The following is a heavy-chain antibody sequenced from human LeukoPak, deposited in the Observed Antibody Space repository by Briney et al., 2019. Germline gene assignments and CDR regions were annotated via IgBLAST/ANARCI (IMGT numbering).Heavy chain of an antibody. V-gene: IGHV3-21*01. J-gene: IGHJ4*02. CDR1: GFTFSRYS. D-gene: IGHD1-14*01. CDR3: ARDGPNQDFDY. CDR2: IGGSSTSI. Sequence: GGSLRLSCAASGFTFSRYSMNWVRQAPGKGLEWVSSIGGSSTSIYYADSVRGRFTISRDNAKNSLYLHMNSLRAEDTAVYYCARDGPNQDFDYWGQGALVTVSS.